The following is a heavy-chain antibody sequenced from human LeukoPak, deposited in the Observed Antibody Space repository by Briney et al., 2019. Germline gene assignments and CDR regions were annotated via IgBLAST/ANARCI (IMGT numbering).Heavy chain of an antibody. CDR1: GGTFSSYA. V-gene: IGHV1-69*04. CDR2: IIPILGIA. J-gene: IGHJ6*02. CDR3: ARDRSRRVGPSSMDV. D-gene: IGHD2-15*01. Sequence: PGGSLRLSCAASGGTFSSYAISWVRQAPGQGLEWMGRIIPILGIANYAQKFQGRVTITADKSTSTAYMELSSLRSEDTAVYYCARDRSRRVGPSSMDVWGQGTTVTVSS.